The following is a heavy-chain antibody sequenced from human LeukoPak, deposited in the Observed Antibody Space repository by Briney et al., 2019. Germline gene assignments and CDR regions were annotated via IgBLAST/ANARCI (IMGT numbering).Heavy chain of an antibody. J-gene: IGHJ4*02. V-gene: IGHV3-48*02. D-gene: IGHD3-10*01. CDR1: GFIFSSYG. Sequence: GGSLILSCAASGFIFSSYGMNWVRQAPGKGLEWVSYISSGSSAIFYADSVKGRFTISRDNADNSLHLQMHSLRDEDTAVYYCARAPSGSGSSLSFDYWGQGTLVTVSS. CDR3: ARAPSGSGSSLSFDY. CDR2: ISSGSSAI.